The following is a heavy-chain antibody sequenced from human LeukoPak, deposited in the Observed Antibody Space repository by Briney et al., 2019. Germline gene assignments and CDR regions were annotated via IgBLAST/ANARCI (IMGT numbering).Heavy chain of an antibody. CDR1: GFTFSSYW. J-gene: IGHJ4*02. Sequence: GGSLRLSCAASGFTFSSYWMSWVRQAPGKGLEWVANIKQDGSEKYYVDSVKGRFTISRDNAKNSLYLQMNSLRAEDTAVYYCARNGYYRDYVNFDYWGQGTLVTVSS. D-gene: IGHD4-17*01. CDR2: IKQDGSEK. V-gene: IGHV3-7*01. CDR3: ARNGYYRDYVNFDY.